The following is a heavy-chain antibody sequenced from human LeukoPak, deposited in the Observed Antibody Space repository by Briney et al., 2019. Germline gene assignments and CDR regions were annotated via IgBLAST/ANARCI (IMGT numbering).Heavy chain of an antibody. Sequence: ASVKVSCKASGYTFTSYAMHWVRQAPGQRLEWMGWINAGNGNTKYSQKFQGRVTITRDTSASTAYMELSSLRSEDTAVYYCARVLKPGIAVDPGEYWGQGTLVTVSS. J-gene: IGHJ4*02. CDR3: ARVLKPGIAVDPGEY. D-gene: IGHD6-19*01. CDR1: GYTFTSYA. CDR2: INAGNGNT. V-gene: IGHV1-3*01.